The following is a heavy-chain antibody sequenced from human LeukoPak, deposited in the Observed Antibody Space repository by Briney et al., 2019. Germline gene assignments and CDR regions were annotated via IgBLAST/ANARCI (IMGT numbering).Heavy chain of an antibody. CDR3: TRGEDYDFCLMDV. V-gene: IGHV3-7*04. Sequence: GGPLRLFCAASEFTFNNYWVTWVHKAPGKLREWVANIKRNGSKKHYVEPVRGRFTISSDKARNSVYLQMNSLRAEDTAVYYCTRGEDYDFCLMDVWGKGTTVTVSS. CDR2: IKRNGSKK. CDR1: EFTFNNYW. J-gene: IGHJ6*03. D-gene: IGHD3-3*01.